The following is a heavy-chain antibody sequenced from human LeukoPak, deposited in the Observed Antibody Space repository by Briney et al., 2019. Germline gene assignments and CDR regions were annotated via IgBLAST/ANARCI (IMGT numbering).Heavy chain of an antibody. CDR3: TRVEYSSGWTPLPFGP. Sequence: HSQTLSLTCAISGDSVSSNSVAWNWIRQSPSRGLEWLGRTYYRSKWYNDYADSVKGRITINPDTSKNQFSLQLNSVTPEDTAMYYCTRVEYSSGWTPLPFGPWGQGTLVTVSS. V-gene: IGHV6-1*01. D-gene: IGHD6-25*01. CDR2: TYYRSKWYN. J-gene: IGHJ5*02. CDR1: GDSVSSNSVA.